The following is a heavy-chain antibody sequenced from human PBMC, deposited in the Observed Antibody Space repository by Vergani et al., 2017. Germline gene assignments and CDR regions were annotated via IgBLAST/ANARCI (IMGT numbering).Heavy chain of an antibody. D-gene: IGHD6-13*01. J-gene: IGHJ5*02. Sequence: EVQLVQSGAEVKKPGESLNISCEGSRYSFISYWIGWVRQMPGKGLECMGSIYPGDSDTRYSPSFQGQVTISADKSISTAYLQWSSLRASDTAMYYCARGSSGWYSRWFDPWGQGTLVTVSS. CDR1: RYSFISYW. V-gene: IGHV5-51*01. CDR3: ARGSSGWYSRWFDP. CDR2: IYPGDSDT.